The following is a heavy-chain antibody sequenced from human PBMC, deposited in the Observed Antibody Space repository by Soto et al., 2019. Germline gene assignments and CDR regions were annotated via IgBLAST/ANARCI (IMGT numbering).Heavy chain of an antibody. CDR3: ASKYSYGWNDAFDI. J-gene: IGHJ3*02. D-gene: IGHD5-18*01. V-gene: IGHV3-7*01. CDR1: GFTFSSYW. CDR2: IKQDGSEK. Sequence: EVQLVESGGGLVQPGGSLRLSCAASGFTFSSYWMSWVRQAPGKGLEWVANIKQDGSEKYYVDSVKGRFTISRDNAKNSLYLQMNSLRAEDTAVYYCASKYSYGWNDAFDIWGQGTMVTVSS.